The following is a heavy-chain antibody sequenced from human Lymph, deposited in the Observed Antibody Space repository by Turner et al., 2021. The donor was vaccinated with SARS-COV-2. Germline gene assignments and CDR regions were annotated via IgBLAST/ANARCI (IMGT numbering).Heavy chain of an antibody. CDR1: GFTFDDYA. Sequence: EVQLVESGGGVVQPGGSLRLSCAASGFTFDDYAMHWVRQAPGKGLEWVSLISGDGGSTYYADSVKGRFTISRDDSKNSLYLQNNSLRTEDTALYYCAKEGLSGRRLQFVPYFAYWGQGTLVSVSS. J-gene: IGHJ4*02. CDR2: ISGDGGST. D-gene: IGHD5-12*01. CDR3: AKEGLSGRRLQFVPYFAY. V-gene: IGHV3-43*02.